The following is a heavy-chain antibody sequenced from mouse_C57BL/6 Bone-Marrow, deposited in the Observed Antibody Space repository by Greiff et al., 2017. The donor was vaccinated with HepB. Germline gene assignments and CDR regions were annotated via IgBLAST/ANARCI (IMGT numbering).Heavy chain of an antibody. Sequence: LVRPGASVKLSCKASGYTFTDYYINWVKQRPGQGIEWIARVYPGSGNTYYNEKFKGKDTLTAEKSSSTAYMQLSSLTSEDSAVYFCAREEYGSSTWFAYWGQGTLVTVSA. V-gene: IGHV1-76*01. CDR1: GYTFTDYY. J-gene: IGHJ3*01. CDR3: AREEYGSSTWFAY. CDR2: VYPGSGNT. D-gene: IGHD1-1*01.